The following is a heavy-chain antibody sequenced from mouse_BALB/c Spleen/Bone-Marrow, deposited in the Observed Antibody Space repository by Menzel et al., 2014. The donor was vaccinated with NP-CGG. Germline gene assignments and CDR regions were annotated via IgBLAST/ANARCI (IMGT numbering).Heavy chain of an antibody. CDR2: INSNGGST. D-gene: IGHD2-3*01. Sequence: EVKLVQSGGGLVQPGGSLKLSCAASGFTFSSYGMSWVRQTPDKRLELVATINSNGGSTYYPYSVKGRFTISRDNAKNTQYLQMSSLKSEDTAMYYCARDGYYIFYAMDYWGQGTSVTVSS. CDR1: GFTFSSYG. CDR3: ARDGYYIFYAMDY. V-gene: IGHV5-6-3*01. J-gene: IGHJ4*01.